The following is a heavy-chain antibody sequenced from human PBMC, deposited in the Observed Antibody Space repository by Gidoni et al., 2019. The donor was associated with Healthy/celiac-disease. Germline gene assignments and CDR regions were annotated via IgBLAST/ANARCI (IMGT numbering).Heavy chain of an antibody. CDR2: ISGSGGST. D-gene: IGHD3-10*01. J-gene: IGHJ4*02. CDR1: GFTFSSYA. CDR3: AVDLAYYYGSGSYYNEGGFDY. Sequence: EVQLLESGGGLVQPGGSLRLSCAASGFTFSSYALSWVRQAPGKGLEWFSAISGSGGSTYYADSVKGRFTISRDNSKNTLYLQMNSLRAEDTAVYYCAVDLAYYYGSGSYYNEGGFDYWGQGTLVTVSS. V-gene: IGHV3-23*01.